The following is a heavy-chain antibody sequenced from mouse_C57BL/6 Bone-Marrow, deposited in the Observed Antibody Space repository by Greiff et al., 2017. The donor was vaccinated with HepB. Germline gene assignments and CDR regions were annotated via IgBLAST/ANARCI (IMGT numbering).Heavy chain of an antibody. Sequence: EVKLQESGPGLVKPSQSLSLTCSVTGYSITSGYYWNWIRQFPGNKLEWMGYISYDGSNNYNPSLKNRISITRDTSKNQFFLKLNSVTTEDTATYYCASFITTVVEGAMDYWGQGTSVTVSS. D-gene: IGHD1-1*01. CDR1: GYSITSGYY. J-gene: IGHJ4*01. CDR3: ASFITTVVEGAMDY. V-gene: IGHV3-6*01. CDR2: ISYDGSN.